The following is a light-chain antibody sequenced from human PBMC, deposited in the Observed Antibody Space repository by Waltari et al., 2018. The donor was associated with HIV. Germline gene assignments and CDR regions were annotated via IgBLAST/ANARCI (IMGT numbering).Light chain of an antibody. Sequence: DIQMTQSPSSLSASVGDRVTITCRASQSISSYLNWYQQIPGKAPKLLIYAASSLQSGVPSRFSGSGSGTDFTLTISSLQPEDFATYYCQQSYSTPLFTFGPGTKVDIK. V-gene: IGKV1-39*01. CDR3: QQSYSTPLFT. CDR2: AAS. J-gene: IGKJ3*01. CDR1: QSISSY.